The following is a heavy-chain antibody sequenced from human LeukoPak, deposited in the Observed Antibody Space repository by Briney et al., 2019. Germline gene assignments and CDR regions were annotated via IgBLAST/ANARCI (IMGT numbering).Heavy chain of an antibody. CDR3: ARGLRPGNTLDY. D-gene: IGHD2-21*02. J-gene: IGHJ4*02. CDR2: INHNGST. V-gene: IGHV4-34*01. CDR1: GGSFSGYY. Sequence: PSETLSLTCAVYGGSFSGYYWSWIRQPPGKGLEWIGEINHNGSTNYNPSLKSRVTISVDTSKNQFSLKLSSVTAADTAVYYCARGLRPGNTLDYWGQGTLVTVSS.